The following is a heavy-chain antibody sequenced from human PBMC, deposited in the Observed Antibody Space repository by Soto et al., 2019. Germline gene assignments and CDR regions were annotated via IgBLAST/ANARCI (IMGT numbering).Heavy chain of an antibody. J-gene: IGHJ6*02. CDR3: ASGRRGYDRPLGMDV. D-gene: IGHD5-12*01. V-gene: IGHV4-34*01. Sequence: PSETLSLTCNVSGGPINSPDYYWTWIRQSPGKGLEWIGEINHSGSTNYNPSLKSRVTISVDTSKNQFSLKLSSVTAADTAVYYCASGRRGYDRPLGMDVWGQGTTVTVSS. CDR2: INHSGST. CDR1: GGPINSPDYY.